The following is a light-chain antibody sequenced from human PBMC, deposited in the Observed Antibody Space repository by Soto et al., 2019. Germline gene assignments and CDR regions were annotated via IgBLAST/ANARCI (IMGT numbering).Light chain of an antibody. Sequence: DIVMTQSPDSLAVSLGERATINCKSSQSVLYNSNKKNCLAWYQQKPGQPPKLLIYWASTRESGVPDRFSGSGSGTDFTLTISSLQAEDVAVYYCQQYYTTLCTFGQGTKVEIK. J-gene: IGKJ2*02. CDR2: WAS. V-gene: IGKV4-1*01. CDR1: QSVLYNSNKKNC. CDR3: QQYYTTLCT.